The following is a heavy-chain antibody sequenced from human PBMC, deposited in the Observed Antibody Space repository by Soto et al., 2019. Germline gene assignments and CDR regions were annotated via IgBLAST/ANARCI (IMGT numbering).Heavy chain of an antibody. Sequence: SETLSLTCTVSGGSISSGGYYWTWIRQHPGKGLEWIGYIYYNGSTYYNPSLKSRVAISVDTSKNQFSLKLSSVTAADTAVYYCAREFSRGHLDYWGQGTLVTVPQ. D-gene: IGHD3-10*01. CDR1: GGSISSGGYY. CDR3: AREFSRGHLDY. CDR2: IYYNGST. J-gene: IGHJ4*02. V-gene: IGHV4-31*03.